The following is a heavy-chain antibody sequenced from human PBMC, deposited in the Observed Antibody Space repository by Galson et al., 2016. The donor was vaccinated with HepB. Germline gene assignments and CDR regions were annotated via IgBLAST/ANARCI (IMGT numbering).Heavy chain of an antibody. V-gene: IGHV6-1*01. D-gene: IGHD2-8*02. CDR3: ARLYWGLRAFDI. J-gene: IGHJ3*02. Sequence: CAISGDSVSSNSAAWNWIGQSPSRGLEWLGRTYYNSKWYNDYAASVKSRITINPDTSKNQFSLQLNSVTPGDTAVYYCARLYWGLRAFDIWGQGTMVTVSS. CDR2: TYYNSKWYN. CDR1: GDSVSSNSAA.